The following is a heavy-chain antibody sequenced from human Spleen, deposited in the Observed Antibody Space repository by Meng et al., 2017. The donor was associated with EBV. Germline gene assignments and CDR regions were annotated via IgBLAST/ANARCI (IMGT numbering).Heavy chain of an antibody. CDR2: LIPMLGAP. CDR1: GGPFTSDA. CDR3: ASESGRGYTPDY. J-gene: IGHJ4*02. V-gene: IGHV1-69*06. D-gene: IGHD3-10*01. Sequence: QVQLVQSGAEVKKPGSSVKVSCKTSGGPFTSDAISWVRQAPGQGLEWIGGLIPMLGAPNYAQKFQDRVTIIADKSTSIHYMELSSLRSDDTAVYYCASESGRGYTPDYWGRGTLVTVDS.